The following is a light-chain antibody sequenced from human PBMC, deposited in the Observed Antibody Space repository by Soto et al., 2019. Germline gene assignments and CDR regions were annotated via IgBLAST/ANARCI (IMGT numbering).Light chain of an antibody. J-gene: IGLJ1*01. V-gene: IGLV1-47*02. Sequence: QSALTQPPSASVTPWQRVTLSCSGSGSIVGNNYVSWYQQHPGKAPKLLIYSDNQRPSGVSDRFSGSKSGNTASLTISGLQAEDEADYYCSSYTSSSTLYVFGTGTKVTVL. CDR1: GSIVGNNY. CDR3: SSYTSSSTLYV. CDR2: SDN.